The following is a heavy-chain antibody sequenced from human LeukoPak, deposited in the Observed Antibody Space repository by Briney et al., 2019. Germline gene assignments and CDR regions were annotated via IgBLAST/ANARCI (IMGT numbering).Heavy chain of an antibody. V-gene: IGHV5-51*01. CDR3: ARPWSSSPPGGFQH. CDR1: GYGFTSYW. Sequence: GVSLKISSKGSGYGFTSYWIGWARPMTGKGLEWMGIIYPGDSDTRYSPSFRGQVTISADKSISTAYLQWSSLKASDTAMYYCARPWSSSPPGGFQHWGQGTLVTVSS. D-gene: IGHD6-13*01. CDR2: IYPGDSDT. J-gene: IGHJ1*01.